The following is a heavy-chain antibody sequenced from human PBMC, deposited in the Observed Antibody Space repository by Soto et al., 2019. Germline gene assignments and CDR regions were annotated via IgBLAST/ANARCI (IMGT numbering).Heavy chain of an antibody. CDR3: ARDGGVYDYSPFDY. J-gene: IGHJ4*02. D-gene: IGHD4-4*01. CDR2: IDPSGGGT. V-gene: IGHV1-46*01. CDR1: GYTFTIYY. Sequence: GASVKVSCKASGYTFTIYYMHWVRQAPGQGLEWMGIIDPSGGGTSYAQKFQGRLTMTRDTSTSTVYMELSSLRSEDTAVYYCARDGGVYDYSPFDYWGQGTLVTVSS.